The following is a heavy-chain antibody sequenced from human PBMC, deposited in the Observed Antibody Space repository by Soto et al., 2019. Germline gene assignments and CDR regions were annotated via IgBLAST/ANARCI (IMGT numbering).Heavy chain of an antibody. CDR3: ARRGAVAGLHY. CDR1: GFTFSSYW. J-gene: IGHJ4*02. D-gene: IGHD6-19*01. CDR2: INSDGSST. V-gene: IGHV3-74*01. Sequence: GGSLRLSCAASGFTFSSYWMHWVRQAPGKGLVWVPRINSDGSSTSYADSVKGRFTISRDNAKNTLYLQMNSLRAEDTAIYYCARRGAVAGLHYWGQGTLVTVSS.